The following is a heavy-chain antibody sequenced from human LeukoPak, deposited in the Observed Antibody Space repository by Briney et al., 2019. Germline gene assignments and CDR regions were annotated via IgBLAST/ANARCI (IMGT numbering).Heavy chain of an antibody. CDR1: GGTFSSYA. V-gene: IGHV1-69*05. CDR3: ARGSMDTAIPNRGYYYMDV. Sequence: GASVKVSCKASGGTFSSYAISWVRQAPGQGLEWMGGIIPIFGTANYAQKFQGRVTITTDESTSTAYMELSSLRSEDTAVYYCARGSMDTAIPNRGYYYMDVWGKGTTVTVSS. J-gene: IGHJ6*03. CDR2: IIPIFGTA. D-gene: IGHD5-18*01.